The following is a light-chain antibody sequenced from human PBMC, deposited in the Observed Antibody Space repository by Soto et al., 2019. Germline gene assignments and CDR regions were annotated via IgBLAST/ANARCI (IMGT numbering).Light chain of an antibody. J-gene: IGLJ1*01. CDR2: EVG. CDR1: SSDVGSYNL. Sequence: QSVLTQPASVSGSPGQSITISCTGTSSDVGSYNLVSWYQQHPGKAPKLMIYEVGKRPSGVSNRFSGSKSGNTASLTISGLQAEDEADYYCCSYAGSSTRDVFGTGTKLTVL. V-gene: IGLV2-23*02. CDR3: CSYAGSSTRDV.